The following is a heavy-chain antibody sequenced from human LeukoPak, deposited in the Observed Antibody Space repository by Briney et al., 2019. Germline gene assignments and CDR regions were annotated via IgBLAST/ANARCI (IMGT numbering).Heavy chain of an antibody. J-gene: IGHJ4*02. CDR1: GLSFSDNY. CDR2: IYQSKYT. CDR3: ARIRCSPGDDSGYNY. Sequence: PSETLSLTCRVRGLSFSDNYWSWSRQSPGKGLEWIGEIYQSKYTTYNPSLKSRVAIWADTSVNQLSLRVTSVTAADTAIYYCARIRCSPGDDSGYNYWGRGTLVTVSS. D-gene: IGHD2-21*01. V-gene: IGHV4-34*01.